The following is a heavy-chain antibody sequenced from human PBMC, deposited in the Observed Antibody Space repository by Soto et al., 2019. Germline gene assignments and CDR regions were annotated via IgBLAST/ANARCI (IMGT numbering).Heavy chain of an antibody. CDR2: IFSNDEK. D-gene: IGHD2-15*01. Sequence: KESGPVLVKPTETLTLTCTVSGFSLSNARMGVSWIRQPPGKALEWLAHIFSNDEKSYSTSLKSRLTISKDTSKSQVVLTMTNMDPVDTATYYCARITLGYCSGGSCSTFDYWGQGTLVTVSS. CDR1: GFSLSNARMG. J-gene: IGHJ4*02. CDR3: ARITLGYCSGGSCSTFDY. V-gene: IGHV2-26*01.